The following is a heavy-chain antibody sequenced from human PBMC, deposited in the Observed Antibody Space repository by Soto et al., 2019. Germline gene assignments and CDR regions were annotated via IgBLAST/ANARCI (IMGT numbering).Heavy chain of an antibody. V-gene: IGHV4-59*08. J-gene: IGHJ4*02. Sequence: QVQLQESGPGLVKPSETLSLTCTVSGGSISSYYWSWIRQPPGKGLEWIGYIYYSGSTNYNPSLKSRVTIAVDTSKTQFPLKLSSVTAADTAVYYCARRYGYSFDYWGQGTLVTVSS. D-gene: IGHD1-1*01. CDR2: IYYSGST. CDR1: GGSISSYY. CDR3: ARRYGYSFDY.